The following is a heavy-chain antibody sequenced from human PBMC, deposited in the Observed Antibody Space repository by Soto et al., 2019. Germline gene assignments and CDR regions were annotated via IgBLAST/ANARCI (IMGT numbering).Heavy chain of an antibody. D-gene: IGHD3-16*01. CDR3: ARGRFRRTWFDP. CDR2: MNPDSGNT. J-gene: IGHJ5*02. CDR1: GYTFTNYD. V-gene: IGHV1-8*01. Sequence: QVQLVQSGAEVKKPGASVKVSCKASGYTFTNYDIHWVRQATGQGLEWMGWMNPDSGNTGQSKQFQGRVTMTRDTSISTAYMEMSSLRFEDTDVYYCARGRFRRTWFDPWGQGTLVTVSS.